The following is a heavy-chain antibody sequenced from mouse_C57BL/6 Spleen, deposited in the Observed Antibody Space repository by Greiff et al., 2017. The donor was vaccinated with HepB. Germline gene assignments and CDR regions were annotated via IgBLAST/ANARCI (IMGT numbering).Heavy chain of an antibody. CDR3: AREGGLRRAMDY. V-gene: IGHV1-39*01. J-gene: IGHJ4*01. CDR2: INPNYGTT. D-gene: IGHD2-2*01. Sequence: EVKLMESGPELVKPGASVKISCKASGYSFTDYNMNWVKQSNGKSLEWIGVINPNYGTTSYNQKFKGKATLTVDQSSSTAYMQLNSLTSEDSAVYYCAREGGLRRAMDYWGQGTSVTVSS. CDR1: GYSFTDYN.